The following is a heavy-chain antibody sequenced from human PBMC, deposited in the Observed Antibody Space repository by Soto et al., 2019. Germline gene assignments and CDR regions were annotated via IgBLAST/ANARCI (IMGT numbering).Heavy chain of an antibody. CDR3: ARAVRYSYGLYYYYGMDV. D-gene: IGHD5-18*01. CDR2: IGTAGDT. V-gene: IGHV3-13*01. CDR1: GFTFSSYS. Sequence: GGSLRLSCAASGFTFSSYSMNWVRQAPGKGLEWVSAIGTAGDTYYPGSVKGRFTISRENAKNSLYLQMNSLRAEDTAVFYCARAVRYSYGLYYYYGMDVWGQGTTVTVSS. J-gene: IGHJ6*02.